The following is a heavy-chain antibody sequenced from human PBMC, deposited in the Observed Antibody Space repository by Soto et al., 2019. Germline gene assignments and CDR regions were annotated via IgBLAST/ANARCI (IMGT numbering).Heavy chain of an antibody. Sequence: PSETLSLTCAVYGGSFSGYYWSWIRRPPEKGLEWIGEINHGESASYNPSLKDRVTISLDTSNNHFSLKLTSVTAADSAVYYCARGYAAPRAANWGQGTLVNVSS. CDR1: GGSFSGYY. D-gene: IGHD2-15*01. V-gene: IGHV4-34*01. CDR3: ARGYAAPRAAN. J-gene: IGHJ4*02. CDR2: INHGESA.